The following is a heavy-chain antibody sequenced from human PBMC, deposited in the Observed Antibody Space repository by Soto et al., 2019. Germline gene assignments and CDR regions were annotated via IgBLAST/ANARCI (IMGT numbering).Heavy chain of an antibody. CDR2: IIPIFGTA. D-gene: IGHD5-12*01. Sequence: GASVKVSCKASGGTFSSYAISCVRQAPGQGLEWMGGIIPIFGTANYAQKFQGRVTITADESTSTAYMELSSLRSEDTAVYYCARGGRDGYNWDYYFDYWGQGTLVTVSS. V-gene: IGHV1-69*13. J-gene: IGHJ4*02. CDR1: GGTFSSYA. CDR3: ARGGRDGYNWDYYFDY.